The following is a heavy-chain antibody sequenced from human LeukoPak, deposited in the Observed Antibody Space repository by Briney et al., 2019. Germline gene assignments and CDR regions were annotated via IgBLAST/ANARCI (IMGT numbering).Heavy chain of an antibody. J-gene: IGHJ4*02. CDR3: ARDYGYGFDY. D-gene: IGHD5-18*01. CDR2: ISNTASWI. V-gene: IGHV3-11*04. CDR1: GFSFSDYY. Sequence: PGGSLRLSCAASGFSFSDYYMGWIRQAPGRGLEWISYISNTASWIRYADSVKGRFTISRDNAKNSLYLQMNSLSPDDTAVYYCARDYGYGFDYWGQGTLVTVSS.